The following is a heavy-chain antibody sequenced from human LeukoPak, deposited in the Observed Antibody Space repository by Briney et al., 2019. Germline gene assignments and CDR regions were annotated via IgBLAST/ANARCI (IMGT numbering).Heavy chain of an antibody. CDR2: IYSAGHT. CDR1: GFSVSSNY. CDR3: ARGVGECYFDY. J-gene: IGHJ4*02. Sequence: GGSLRLSCAASGFSVSSNYMTWVRQAPGKGLEWVSVIYSAGHTYYADSVNGRFTISRDNSKNTLYFQMNSLTDEDTAVYYCARGVGECYFDYWGQGTLVTVSS. D-gene: IGHD3-10*01. V-gene: IGHV3-66*01.